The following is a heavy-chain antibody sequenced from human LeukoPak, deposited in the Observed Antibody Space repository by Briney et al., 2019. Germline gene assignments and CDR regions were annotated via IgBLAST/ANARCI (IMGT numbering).Heavy chain of an antibody. J-gene: IGHJ3*02. D-gene: IGHD3-16*02. V-gene: IGHV3-21*01. CDR3: ARVISPLDAFDI. CDR1: GFTFSSYS. Sequence: KTGGSLRLSCAASGFTFSSYSMNWVRQAPGKGLEWVSSISSSSSYIYYADSVKGRFTISRDNAKNSLYLQMNSLRAEDTAVYCCARVISPLDAFDIWGQGTMVTVSS. CDR2: ISSSSSYI.